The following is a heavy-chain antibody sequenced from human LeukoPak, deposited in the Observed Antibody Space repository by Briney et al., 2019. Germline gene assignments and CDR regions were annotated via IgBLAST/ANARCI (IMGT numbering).Heavy chain of an antibody. J-gene: IGHJ4*02. D-gene: IGHD6-19*01. CDR1: GGSINSYF. CDR2: IYDSGST. V-gene: IGHV4-59*12. Sequence: NPSETLSLTCTVSGGSINSYFWSWIRQPPGKGLEWIGCIYDSGSTNYNPSLKSRVTISVDTSKNQFSLKLSSVTAADTAVYYCARGPRSLAVAGPPRGSAIDYWGQGTLVTVSS. CDR3: ARGPRSLAVAGPPRGSAIDY.